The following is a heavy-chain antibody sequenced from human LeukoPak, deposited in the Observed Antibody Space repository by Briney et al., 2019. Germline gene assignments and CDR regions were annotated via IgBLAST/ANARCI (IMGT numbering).Heavy chain of an antibody. CDR3: AKLLLPLAVAAN. J-gene: IGHJ4*02. V-gene: IGHV3-33*06. CDR1: GFTFSSYG. CDR2: IWYDGSNK. Sequence: PGRSLRLSCAASGFTFSSYGMHWVRQAPGKGLEWVAVIWYDGSNKYYADSVKGRFTISRDNSKNTLYLQMNSLRAEDTAVYYCAKLLLPLAVAANWGQGTLVTVSS. D-gene: IGHD6-19*01.